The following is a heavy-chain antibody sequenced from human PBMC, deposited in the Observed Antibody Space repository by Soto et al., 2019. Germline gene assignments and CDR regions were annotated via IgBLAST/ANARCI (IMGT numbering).Heavy chain of an antibody. CDR1: GGSISSYY. V-gene: IGHV4-59*01. Sequence: SETLSLTCTVSGGSISSYYWSWIRQPPGKGPEWTGYIYYSGSTNYDPSLKSRVTISVDTSMNQFSLKLSSVTAADTAVYYCARDHTRTNCYDYWGQGTLVTVSS. D-gene: IGHD3-10*01. CDR3: ARDHTRTNCYDY. J-gene: IGHJ4*02. CDR2: IYYSGST.